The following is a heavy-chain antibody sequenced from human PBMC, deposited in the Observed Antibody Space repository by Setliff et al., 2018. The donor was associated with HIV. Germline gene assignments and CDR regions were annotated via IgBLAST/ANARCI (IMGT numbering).Heavy chain of an antibody. CDR1: FTFSSYE. J-gene: IGHJ5*02. CDR3: APRFDP. V-gene: IGHV3-48*03. Sequence: QPGGSLRLSWGGFTFSSYEMNWVRQAPGKGLEWVSYISSSGSTIYYADSVKGRFTISRDNAKKSLYLQMNSLRAEDTAVYYCAPRFDPWGQGTLVTVSS. CDR2: ISSSGSTI.